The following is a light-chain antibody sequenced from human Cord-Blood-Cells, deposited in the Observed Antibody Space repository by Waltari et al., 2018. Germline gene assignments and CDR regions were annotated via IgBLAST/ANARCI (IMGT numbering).Light chain of an antibody. CDR3: QTWGTGIQV. V-gene: IGLV4-69*01. Sequence: QLVLTQSPSASASLGASVKLTCTLSSGHSRYAIAWHQQQPEKGPRYLMKLNSDGSHSKWDGIPARFSGSSSGAGRYLTISSLQSEDEADYYCQTWGTGIQVFGRGTKLTVL. CDR2: LNSDGSH. CDR1: SGHSRYA. J-gene: IGLJ3*02.